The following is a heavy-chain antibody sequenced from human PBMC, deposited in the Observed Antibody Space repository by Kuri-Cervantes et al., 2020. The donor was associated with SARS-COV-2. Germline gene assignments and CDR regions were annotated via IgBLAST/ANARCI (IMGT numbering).Heavy chain of an antibody. D-gene: IGHD3-3*01. V-gene: IGHV3-53*01. J-gene: IGHJ6*02. CDR3: AKRLPYDFWSGPGSVVDV. CDR1: GFTVSSNY. Sequence: GGSLRLSCAASGFTVSSNYMSWVRQAPGKGLEWVSVIYSGGSTYYADSVKGRFTISRDNSKNTLYLQMNSLRAEDTAVYYCAKRLPYDFWSGPGSVVDVWGQGTTVTVSS. CDR2: IYSGGST.